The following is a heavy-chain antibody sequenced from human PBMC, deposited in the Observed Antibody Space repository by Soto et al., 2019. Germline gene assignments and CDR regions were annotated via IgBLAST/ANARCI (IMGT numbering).Heavy chain of an antibody. J-gene: IGHJ4*02. CDR1: GCSISSGDYY. V-gene: IGHV4-30-4*01. CDR2: IYYSGST. D-gene: IGHD6-19*01. Sequence: SENLSLTCTVSGCSISSGDYYWSWIRQPPGKGLEWIGYIYYSGSTYYNPSLKSRVTISVDTSKNQFSLKLSSVTAADTAVYYCARHEAPSGWYFDYWGQGTLVTVSS. CDR3: ARHEAPSGWYFDY.